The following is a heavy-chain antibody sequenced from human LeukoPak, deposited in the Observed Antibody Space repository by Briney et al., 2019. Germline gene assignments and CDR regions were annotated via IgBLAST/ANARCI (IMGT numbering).Heavy chain of an antibody. D-gene: IGHD6-19*01. CDR1: GFTFSSYE. V-gene: IGHV3-48*03. CDR3: ATYVSVAGTLDY. J-gene: IGHJ4*02. Sequence: PGGSLRLSCAASGFTFSSYEMNWVHQAPGKGLERVSYISSSGSTIYYADSVKGRFAISRDNAKNSLYLQMNSLRAEDTAVYYCATYVSVAGTLDYWGQGTLVTVSS. CDR2: ISSSGSTI.